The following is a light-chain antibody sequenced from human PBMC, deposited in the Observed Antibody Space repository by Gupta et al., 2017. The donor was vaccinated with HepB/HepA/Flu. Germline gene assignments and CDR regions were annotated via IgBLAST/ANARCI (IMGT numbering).Light chain of an antibody. J-gene: IGLJ3*02. Sequence: SSELTQDPAVSVALGQTVRITCQGNSLRSYYASCYQQKPGQAPVLVIYGKNNRPSGIPDRFSGSSSGNTASLTITGAQAEDEADYYCNSRDSSGNHHWVFGGGTKLTVL. CDR3: NSRDSSGNHHWV. V-gene: IGLV3-19*01. CDR1: SLRSYY. CDR2: GKN.